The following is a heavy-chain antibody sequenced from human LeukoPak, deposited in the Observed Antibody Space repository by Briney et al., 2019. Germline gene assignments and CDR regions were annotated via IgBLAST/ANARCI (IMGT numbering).Heavy chain of an antibody. Sequence: ETLSLTCTVSGGSISSSSYYWGWIRQPPGKGLEWASYIGPSSIPISYADSVRGRFTISRDNAKNSLYLEMNSLRAEDTAVYYCVRDSTYAFDNWGQGTLVTVSS. CDR2: IGPSSIPI. V-gene: IGHV3-48*01. CDR1: GGSISSSS. CDR3: VRDSTYAFDN. J-gene: IGHJ4*02.